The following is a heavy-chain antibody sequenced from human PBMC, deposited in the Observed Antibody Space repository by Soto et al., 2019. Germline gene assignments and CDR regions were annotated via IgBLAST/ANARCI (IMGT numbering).Heavy chain of an antibody. CDR1: GFTFSKYA. D-gene: IGHD6-19*01. V-gene: IGHV3-23*01. CDR3: AKTANGWFSAFDI. Sequence: PGGALRLSWAAAGFTFSKYAINWARQAPGRGLEWVSAISYNGGGTYYVDSVKGRFTFSRDNSKNTLYLQMNSLRAEDTAVYYCAKTANGWFSAFDIWGQGTMVTVSS. J-gene: IGHJ3*02. CDR2: ISYNGGGT.